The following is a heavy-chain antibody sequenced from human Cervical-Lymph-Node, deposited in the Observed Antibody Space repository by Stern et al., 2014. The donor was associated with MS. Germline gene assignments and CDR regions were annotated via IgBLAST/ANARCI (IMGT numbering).Heavy chain of an antibody. CDR1: GYTFTRYG. CDR2: ISAYNGNT. J-gene: IGHJ4*02. Sequence: VQLVESGNEVKKPGASVKVSCEASGYTFTRYGISWVRQAPGQGLEWMGWISAYNGNTSYEQKFQDRVTMTTDTSTSTVYMELRNLRSDDAALDYWARAAGILDVWGQGTLVTVSS. D-gene: IGHD1-1*01. V-gene: IGHV1-18*01. CDR3: ARAAGILDV.